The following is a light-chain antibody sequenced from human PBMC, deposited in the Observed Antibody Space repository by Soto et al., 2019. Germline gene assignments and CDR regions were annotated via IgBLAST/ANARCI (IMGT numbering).Light chain of an antibody. CDR2: KAS. CDR1: QGISSW. Sequence: DFQLTQSPSTLSTPSGDRVTITCRTSQGISSWLAWYQQKPGKAHKLLIYKASTLESGVPATFSGSGSGTEFTLTIRSLQPEDFATYYCEQYNSYPWTCGQGTKV. V-gene: IGKV1-5*03. J-gene: IGKJ1*01. CDR3: EQYNSYPWT.